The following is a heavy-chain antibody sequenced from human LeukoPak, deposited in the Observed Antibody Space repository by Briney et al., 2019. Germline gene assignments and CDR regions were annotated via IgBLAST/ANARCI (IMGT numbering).Heavy chain of an antibody. CDR3: ARGRTGYYFDY. CDR2: INTDGSST. V-gene: IGHV3-74*01. D-gene: IGHD2-8*02. CDR1: GFTISSHW. Sequence: GGSLRLSCAASGFTISSHWMHWVRQAPGTGLVWVSRINTDGSSTIYAESVKGRFTISRDDAKNTLYLQMNSLRAEDTAVYYCARGRTGYYFDYWGQGSLVTVSS. J-gene: IGHJ4*02.